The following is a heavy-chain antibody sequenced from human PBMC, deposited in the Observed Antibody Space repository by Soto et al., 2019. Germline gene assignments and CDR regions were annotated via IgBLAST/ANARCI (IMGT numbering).Heavy chain of an antibody. CDR2: ISSTTNYI. D-gene: IGHD7-27*01. J-gene: IGHJ4*02. Sequence: PGGSLRLSCAASGFTFTRYIMNWVCQAAGKGLEWVSSISSTTNYICDGDSMKVRFTNSRDNAKNSLSLEMNCLRDEDTDVYYCARESEDLTCTFDYWGQGTPVTVSS. CDR1: GFTFTRYI. V-gene: IGHV3-21*06. CDR3: ARESEDLTCTFDY.